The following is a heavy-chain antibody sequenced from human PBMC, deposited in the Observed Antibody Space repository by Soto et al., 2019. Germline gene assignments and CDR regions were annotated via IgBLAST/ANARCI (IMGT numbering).Heavy chain of an antibody. V-gene: IGHV3-30-3*01. D-gene: IGHD3-22*01. CDR1: GFTFSSYA. CDR3: AREGGITMIVVLRGYFDY. CDR2: ISYDGSNK. Sequence: PGGSLRLSCAASGFTFSSYAMHWVRQAPGKGLEWVAVISYDGSNKYYADSVKGRFTISRDNSKNTLYLQMNSLRAEDTAVYYCAREGGITMIVVLRGYFDYWGQGTLVTVSS. J-gene: IGHJ4*02.